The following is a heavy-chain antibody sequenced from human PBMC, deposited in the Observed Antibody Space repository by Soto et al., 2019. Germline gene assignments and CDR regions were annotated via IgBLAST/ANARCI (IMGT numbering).Heavy chain of an antibody. CDR3: AHRRRPTLRRDGFLFDY. J-gene: IGHJ4*02. CDR1: GFSLSTTGVG. D-gene: IGHD5-12*01. Sequence: QITLKESGPTLVKPTQTLTLTCTFSGFSLSTTGVGVGWIRQPPGKALEWLALIYWDDDKRYSPSLKSRLTISKDTSKNQVVLTMTNMDPVDTATYYCAHRRRPTLRRDGFLFDYWGQGTLVTVSS. CDR2: IYWDDDK. V-gene: IGHV2-5*02.